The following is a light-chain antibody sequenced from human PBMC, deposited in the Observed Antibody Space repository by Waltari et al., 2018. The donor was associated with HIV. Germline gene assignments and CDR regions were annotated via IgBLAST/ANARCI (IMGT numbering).Light chain of an antibody. J-gene: IGLJ2*01. CDR1: SSNIGNNY. CDR2: DTN. Sequence: QSVLTQPPSVSAAPGQKVTISCSGSSSNIGNNYVSWYQQIPGTAPRLVIYDTNDRPSGIPDRFSGAKSGTSATLGIAGPQTGDEADYYCGTWDSSLGAVVVGGGTKLTAL. V-gene: IGLV1-51*01. CDR3: GTWDSSLGAVV.